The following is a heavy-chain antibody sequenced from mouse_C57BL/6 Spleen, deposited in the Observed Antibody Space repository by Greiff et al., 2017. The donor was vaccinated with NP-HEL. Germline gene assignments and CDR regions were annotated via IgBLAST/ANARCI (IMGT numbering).Heavy chain of an antibody. V-gene: IGHV5-17*01. Sequence: EVKVVESGGGLVKPGGSLKLSCAASGFTFSDYGMHWVRQAPEKGLEWVAYISSGSSTIYYADTVKGRFTISRDNAKNTLFLQMTSLRSEDTAMYYCATNYDGSFAYWGQETLVTVSA. CDR2: ISSGSSTI. J-gene: IGHJ3*01. D-gene: IGHD2-3*01. CDR1: GFTFSDYG. CDR3: ATNYDGSFAY.